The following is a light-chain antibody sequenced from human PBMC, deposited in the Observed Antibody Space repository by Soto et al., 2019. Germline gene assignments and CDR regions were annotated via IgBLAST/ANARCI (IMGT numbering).Light chain of an antibody. CDR3: QQYNSYWT. V-gene: IGKV3D-15*01. CDR1: QSVSGS. J-gene: IGKJ1*01. Sequence: PGEKATLSCRASQSVSGSLGWYQQKPGQAPRLLIYGASSRATGIPDRFSGSGSGTDFTLTISSLQPDDFATYYCQQYNSYWTFGQGTKVDIK. CDR2: GAS.